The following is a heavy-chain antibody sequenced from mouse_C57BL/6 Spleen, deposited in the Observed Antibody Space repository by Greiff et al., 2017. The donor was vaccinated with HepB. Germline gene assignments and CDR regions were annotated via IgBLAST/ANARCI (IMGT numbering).Heavy chain of an antibody. CDR3: AISLSYWYFDV. J-gene: IGHJ1*03. CDR2: IWRGGST. CDR1: GFSLTSYG. Sequence: VQVVESGPGLVQPSQSLSITCTVSGFSLTSYGVHWVRQSPGKGLEWLGVIWRGGSTDYNAAFMSRLSITKDNSKSQVFFKMNSLQADDTAIYYCAISLSYWYFDVWGTGTTVTVSS. V-gene: IGHV2-5*01.